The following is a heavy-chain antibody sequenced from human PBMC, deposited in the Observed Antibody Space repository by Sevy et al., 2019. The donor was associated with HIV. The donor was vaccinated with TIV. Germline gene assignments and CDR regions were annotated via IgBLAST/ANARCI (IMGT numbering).Heavy chain of an antibody. CDR2: ISGSAGST. Sequence: GVSLRLSCAASGFTFSTYTMTWVRQAPGKGLEWVSAISGSAGSTYYADSVKGRFTISRDNSKNTLYLQMNSLRVEDMAVYYCAKGDSTFYGMDVWGQGTTVTVSS. V-gene: IGHV3-23*01. CDR1: GFTFSTYT. D-gene: IGHD6-13*01. CDR3: AKGDSTFYGMDV. J-gene: IGHJ6*02.